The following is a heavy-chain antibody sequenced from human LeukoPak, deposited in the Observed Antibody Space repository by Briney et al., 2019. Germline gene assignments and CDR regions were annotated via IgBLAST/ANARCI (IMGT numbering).Heavy chain of an antibody. J-gene: IGHJ4*02. Sequence: PGGSLRLSCAIAGFTVSNNYVSWIRQAPGQGLDWVSHIYSGGSTYYAVSVKGRFTISRDNSKNTFYLHMTSLRDDVTAEYTCASGTNRRIVRSDYWGQGTLVTVSS. CDR3: ASGTNRRIVRSDY. D-gene: IGHD3-10*01. CDR2: IYSGGST. CDR1: GFTVSNNY. V-gene: IGHV3-53*01.